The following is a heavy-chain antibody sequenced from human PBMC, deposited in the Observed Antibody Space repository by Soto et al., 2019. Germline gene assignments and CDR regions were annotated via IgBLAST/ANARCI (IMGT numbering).Heavy chain of an antibody. CDR3: VRDHRGIWTEPSGYYYHYGMDV. V-gene: IGHV3-33*01. J-gene: IGHJ6*02. CDR1: GFTFSSYG. CDR2: IWYDGSNK. Sequence: QVQLVESGGGVVQPGRSLRLSCAASGFTFSSYGMHWVRQAPGKGLEWVAVIWYDGSNKYYADSVKGRFTISRDNSKNTLYLQMNSLRAEDTAVYYCVRDHRGIWTEPSGYYYHYGMDVWGQGTTVTVSS. D-gene: IGHD3-9*01.